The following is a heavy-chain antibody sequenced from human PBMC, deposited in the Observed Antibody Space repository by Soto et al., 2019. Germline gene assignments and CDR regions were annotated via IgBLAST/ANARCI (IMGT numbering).Heavy chain of an antibody. V-gene: IGHV3-11*05. CDR3: ARDDVDTAMVDY. Sequence: GGSLRLSCAASGFTFSDYYMSWIRQAPGKGLEWVSYISSSSSYTNYADSVKGRFTISRDNAKNSLYLQMNSLRAEDTAVYYCARDDVDTAMVDYWGQGTLVTVSS. CDR2: ISSSSSYT. CDR1: GFTFSDYY. D-gene: IGHD5-18*01. J-gene: IGHJ4*02.